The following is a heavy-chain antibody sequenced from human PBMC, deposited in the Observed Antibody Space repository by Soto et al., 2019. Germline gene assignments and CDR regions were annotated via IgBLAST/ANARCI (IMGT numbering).Heavy chain of an antibody. J-gene: IGHJ4*02. CDR3: ARGGHVVVVTAALDY. CDR2: VNPSGGHT. V-gene: IGHV1-46*01. D-gene: IGHD2-21*02. Sequence: QVQLMQSGAEVKKPGASVKVSCKASGDTFTDYYIHWVRQGPGQGLEWMGTVNPSGGHTTYAQHFLGRVTMTRDTSTSTLYMELTRLTSDDTAVYYCARGGHVVVVTAALDYWGQGTLVTVSS. CDR1: GDTFTDYY.